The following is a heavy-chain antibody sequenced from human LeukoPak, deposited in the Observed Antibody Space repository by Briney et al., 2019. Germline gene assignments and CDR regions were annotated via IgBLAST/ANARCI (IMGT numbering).Heavy chain of an antibody. D-gene: IGHD6-19*01. CDR1: GGSISSYY. CDR3: ARTGYSSGWYFDY. Sequence: SSETLSFTCTVSGGSISSYYWSWIRQPPGKGLEWIGYIYYSGSTNYNPSLKSRVTISVDTSKDQFSLKLSSVTAADTAVYYCARTGYSSGWYFDYWGQGTLVTVSS. CDR2: IYYSGST. V-gene: IGHV4-59*01. J-gene: IGHJ4*02.